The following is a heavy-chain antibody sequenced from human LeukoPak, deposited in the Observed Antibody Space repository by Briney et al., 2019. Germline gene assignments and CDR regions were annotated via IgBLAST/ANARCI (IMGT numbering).Heavy chain of an antibody. Sequence: YPSETLSLTCTVSSASISSNNYFWGWIRQPPGKGLEWLGNLYYSGSTYYNPSLKSRVTISVDTSKNQFSLKLTSVTAADTAVYYCARAYDSSGYNDYYFDYWGQGTLVTVSS. CDR1: SASISSNNYF. CDR2: LYYSGST. CDR3: ARAYDSSGYNDYYFDY. D-gene: IGHD3-22*01. J-gene: IGHJ4*02. V-gene: IGHV4-39*07.